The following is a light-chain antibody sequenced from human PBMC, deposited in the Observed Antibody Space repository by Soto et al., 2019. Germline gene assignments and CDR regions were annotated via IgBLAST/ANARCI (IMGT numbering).Light chain of an antibody. CDR2: KAS. J-gene: IGKJ1*01. Sequence: DIQMTQSPSTLSASVGDRVTITCRASQSISSWLTWYQQKAGHAPKLLIYKASIVESGVPSRFSGSGSGTEFTLTISSLQPDDSATYYCQQYSYFATFGQGTRVEVK. V-gene: IGKV1-5*03. CDR3: QQYSYFAT. CDR1: QSISSW.